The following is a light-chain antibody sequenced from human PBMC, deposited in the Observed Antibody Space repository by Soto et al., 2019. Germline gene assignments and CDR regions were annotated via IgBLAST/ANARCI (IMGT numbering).Light chain of an antibody. Sequence: DIQMTQSPSSRSSSVGDRVTITCRASQNIDSYLNWYQQRPGKAPKLLIHDASSLQSGVPSRFSGSGSGTDFALTINSLKHEDFATIYGQQTYSTTWTFGQGTKVDIK. CDR2: DAS. CDR1: QNIDSY. V-gene: IGKV1-39*01. CDR3: QQTYSTTWT. J-gene: IGKJ1*01.